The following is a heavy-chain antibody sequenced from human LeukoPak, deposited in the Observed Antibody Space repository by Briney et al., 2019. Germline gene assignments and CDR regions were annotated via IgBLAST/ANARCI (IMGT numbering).Heavy chain of an antibody. CDR1: GFTFSSYA. CDR2: ISGSGGST. V-gene: IGHV3-23*01. J-gene: IGHJ3*02. Sequence: GGSLRLSCAASGFTFSSYAMSWVRQAPGKGLEWVSAISGSGGSTYYADSVKGRFTISRDNSKNTLYLQMNSLRAEDTAVYYCARGGIRGLWFGEPGTDAFDIWGQGTMVTVSS. D-gene: IGHD3-10*01. CDR3: ARGGIRGLWFGEPGTDAFDI.